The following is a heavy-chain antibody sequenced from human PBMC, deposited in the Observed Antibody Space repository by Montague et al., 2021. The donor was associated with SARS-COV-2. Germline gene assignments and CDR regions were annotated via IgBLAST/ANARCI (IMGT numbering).Heavy chain of an antibody. J-gene: IGHJ4*02. D-gene: IGHD2-15*01. CDR1: GGSISTYP. CDR3: ARGSGHYYSPFDN. Sequence: SETLSLTCTVSGGSISTYPWSWIRQPAGKALEWIGRIHSNGDTTYNPSLKSRVTMSVDTSKNQFSLKMTSVTAADTAMYYCARGSGHYYSPFDNWGQGHLVTVSS. V-gene: IGHV4-4*07. CDR2: IHSNGDT.